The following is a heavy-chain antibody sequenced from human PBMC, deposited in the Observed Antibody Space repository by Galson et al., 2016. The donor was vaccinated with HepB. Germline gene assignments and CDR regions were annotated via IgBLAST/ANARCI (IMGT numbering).Heavy chain of an antibody. J-gene: IGHJ6*02. CDR3: ARDGSHDFWSGYSPPKTKKNHPFDV. CDR2: ISSSGTYI. V-gene: IGHV3-21*01. Sequence: SLRLSCAASGFTFSTYTMSWVRQAPGQGLEWVSSISSSGTYISYADSMKGRFTTSRDSAKNSLYLQMNRLRVEDTAVYYCARDGSHDFWSGYSPPKTKKNHPFDVWGQGTTVTVSS. CDR1: GFTFSTYT. D-gene: IGHD3-3*01.